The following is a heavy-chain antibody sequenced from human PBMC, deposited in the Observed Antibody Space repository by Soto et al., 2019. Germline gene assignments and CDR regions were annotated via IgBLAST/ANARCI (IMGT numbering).Heavy chain of an antibody. V-gene: IGHV3-15*07. CDR3: AKDRDYSNYGSPYYYYYGMDV. CDR1: GFTFSNAW. Sequence: PGGSLRLSCAASGFTFSNAWINWVRQAPGKGLEWVGRIKSKIDGGTTDYADSVKGRFTISRDNSKNTLYLQMNSLRAEDTAVYYCAKDRDYSNYGSPYYYYYGMDVWGQGTTVTVSS. D-gene: IGHD4-4*01. CDR2: IKSKIDGGTT. J-gene: IGHJ6*02.